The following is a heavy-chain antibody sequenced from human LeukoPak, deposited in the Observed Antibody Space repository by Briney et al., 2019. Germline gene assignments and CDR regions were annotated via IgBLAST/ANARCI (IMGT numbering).Heavy chain of an antibody. V-gene: IGHV4-4*07. CDR3: ARGGDYGDYAEYFQH. D-gene: IGHD4-17*01. CDR1: GSSISSYY. CDR2: IYTSGST. Sequence: SETLSLTCTVSGSSISSYYWSWIRQPAEKGLEWIGRIYTSGSTNYDPSLKSRVTMSVDTSKNQFSLKLTSVTAADTAVYYCARGGDYGDYAEYFQHWGQGTLVTVSS. J-gene: IGHJ1*01.